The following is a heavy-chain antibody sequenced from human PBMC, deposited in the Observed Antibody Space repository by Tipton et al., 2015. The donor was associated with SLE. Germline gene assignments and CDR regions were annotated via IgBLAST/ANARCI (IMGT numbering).Heavy chain of an antibody. CDR2: IHYTGTT. CDR1: GGSISNGDSY. Sequence: TLSLTCTVSGGSISNGDSYWSWIRQHPAKGLEWIGHIHYTGTTYYNPSLNSRATLSVDTSKKQFSLKLTSVTAADTAVYFCARVPVYYYYYMDVWGKGTTVTVSS. CDR3: ARVPVYYYYYMDV. J-gene: IGHJ6*03. V-gene: IGHV4-31*03.